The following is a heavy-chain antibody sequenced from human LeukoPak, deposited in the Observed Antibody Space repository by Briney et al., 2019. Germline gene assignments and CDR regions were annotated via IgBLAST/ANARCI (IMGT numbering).Heavy chain of an antibody. D-gene: IGHD6-19*01. Sequence: GGSLKLSCAASGFTFDDYGMSWVRQAPGKGLEWVSGINWNGGSTGYADSVKGRFTISRDNAKNSLYLQMNSLRAEDTALYYCARDLMGFGSGWYGYFDYWGQGTLVTVSS. J-gene: IGHJ4*02. V-gene: IGHV3-20*04. CDR1: GFTFDDYG. CDR2: INWNGGST. CDR3: ARDLMGFGSGWYGYFDY.